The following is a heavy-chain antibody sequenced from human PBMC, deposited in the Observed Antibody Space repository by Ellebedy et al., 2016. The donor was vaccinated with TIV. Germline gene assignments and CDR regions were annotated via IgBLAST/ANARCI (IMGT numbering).Heavy chain of an antibody. CDR1: GYSFTSYW. J-gene: IGHJ4*02. V-gene: IGHV5-51*01. CDR2: IYPGDSDT. CDR3: ARRRGGAGDDYGDYVGH. D-gene: IGHD4-17*01. Sequence: PGGSLRLSCKGSGYSFTSYWIGWVRQMPGKGLEWMELIYPGDSDTRYSPSFQGQVTIPADKSLSRAYLQGSSLKASDTAMYYRARRRGGAGDDYGDYVGHWGQGTLVTVSS.